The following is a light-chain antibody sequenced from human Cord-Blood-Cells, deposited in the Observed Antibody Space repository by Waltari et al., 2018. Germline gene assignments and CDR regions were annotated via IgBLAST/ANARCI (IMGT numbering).Light chain of an antibody. CDR3: QQRSNWPWT. CDR1: QSVSSY. Sequence: EIVLTQSPATLSLSPGERATLSCRASQSVSSYLAWYQQKPGQALRLLIYDASNMATGIPARFSGSGSGTDFTLTISSLEPEDFAVYYCQQRSNWPWTFGQGTKVEIK. J-gene: IGKJ1*01. V-gene: IGKV3-11*01. CDR2: DAS.